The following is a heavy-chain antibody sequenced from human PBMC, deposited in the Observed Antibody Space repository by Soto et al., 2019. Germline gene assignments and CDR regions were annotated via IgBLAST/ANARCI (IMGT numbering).Heavy chain of an antibody. J-gene: IGHJ4*02. V-gene: IGHV3-7*01. CDR2: IKQDGSEK. CDR1: GFTFSSYW. Sequence: GGSLRLSCAASGFTFSSYWMSWVRQAPGKGLEWVANIKQDGSEKYYVDSVKGRFTISRDNAKNSLYLQMNSLRAEDTAVYYCARVPNCSSTSCFPPYYFDYWGQGTLVTVSS. CDR3: ARVPNCSSTSCFPPYYFDY. D-gene: IGHD2-2*01.